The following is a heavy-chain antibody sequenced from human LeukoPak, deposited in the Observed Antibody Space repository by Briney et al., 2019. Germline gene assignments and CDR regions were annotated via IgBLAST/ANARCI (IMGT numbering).Heavy chain of an antibody. CDR3: ANHFACGSTSCPPFDS. CDR1: GFTFSSYS. V-gene: IGHV3-21*01. J-gene: IGHJ4*02. D-gene: IGHD2-2*01. CDR2: ISSSSSYI. Sequence: GGSLRLSCAASGFTFSSYSMNWVRQAPGKGLEWVSSISSSSSYIYYADSVKGRFTISRDNAKNSLYLQMNSLRVEDTAVYYCANHFACGSTSCPPFDSWGQGTLVTVSS.